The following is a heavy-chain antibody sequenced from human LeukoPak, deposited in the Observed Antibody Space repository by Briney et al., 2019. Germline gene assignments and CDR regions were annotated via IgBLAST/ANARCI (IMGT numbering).Heavy chain of an antibody. CDR2: ISSSSSYI. J-gene: IGHJ4*02. D-gene: IGHD3-22*01. CDR3: ASGPSSGYHY. V-gene: IGHV3-21*01. Sequence: GGSLRLSCAASGFTFSSYSMNWVRQAPGKGLEWVSSISSSSSYIYYADSVKGRFTISRDNAKNSLYLQMNSLRAEDTAVYYCASGPSSGYHYWGQGTLVTVSS. CDR1: GFTFSSYS.